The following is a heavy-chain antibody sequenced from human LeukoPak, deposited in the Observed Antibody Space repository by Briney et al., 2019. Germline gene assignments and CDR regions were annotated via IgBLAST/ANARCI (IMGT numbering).Heavy chain of an antibody. V-gene: IGHV1-2*06. CDR3: ARDYSSSSGWFDP. D-gene: IGHD6-6*01. CDR2: INPNSGGT. Sequence: ASVKVSCKASGYTFTGYYMHWVRQAPGQGLEWMGRINPNSGGTNYAQKFQGRATMTRDTSISTAYMELSRLRSDDTAVYYCARDYSSSSGWFDPWGQGTLVTVSS. J-gene: IGHJ5*02. CDR1: GYTFTGYY.